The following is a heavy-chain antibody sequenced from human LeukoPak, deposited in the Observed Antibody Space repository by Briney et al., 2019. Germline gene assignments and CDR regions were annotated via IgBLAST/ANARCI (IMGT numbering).Heavy chain of an antibody. D-gene: IGHD3-22*01. J-gene: IGHJ4*02. CDR1: GGSISSSNW. Sequence: SSGTLSLTCAVSGGSISSSNWWSRVRPPPGKGLEWIGEIYHSGSTNYNPSLKSRVTIAVDKSKNHFSLKLSSVTAADPAVYYCARAPFYYDSSGYYFDYWGQGTLVTVSS. V-gene: IGHV4-4*02. CDR2: IYHSGST. CDR3: ARAPFYYDSSGYYFDY.